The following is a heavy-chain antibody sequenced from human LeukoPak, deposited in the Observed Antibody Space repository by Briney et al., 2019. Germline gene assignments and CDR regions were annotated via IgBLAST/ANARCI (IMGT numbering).Heavy chain of an antibody. V-gene: IGHV4-34*01. D-gene: IGHD3-22*01. CDR3: ARVKKGPRLVPFDY. CDR1: GGSFGGYY. CDR2: INHSGST. Sequence: SETLSLTCAVYGGSFGGYYWSWIRQPPGKGLKWIGEINHSGSTNYNPSLKSRVTISVDTSKNQFSLKLSSVTAADTAVYYCARVKKGPRLVPFDYWGQGTLVTVSS. J-gene: IGHJ4*02.